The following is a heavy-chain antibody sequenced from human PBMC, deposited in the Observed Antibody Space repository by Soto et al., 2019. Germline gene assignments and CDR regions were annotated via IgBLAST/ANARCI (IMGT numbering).Heavy chain of an antibody. CDR3: ASGGQTIIPKD. Sequence: SETLSLTCAVYGGSFSGYYWSWIRQPPGKGLDWIGEINHGGSTNYNPSLKSRVTISIDTSKNQFSLKLSSVTAADTAVYYCASGGQTIIPKDWGQGTLVTVSS. V-gene: IGHV4-34*01. CDR1: GGSFSGYY. CDR2: INHGGST. J-gene: IGHJ4*02. D-gene: IGHD5-12*01.